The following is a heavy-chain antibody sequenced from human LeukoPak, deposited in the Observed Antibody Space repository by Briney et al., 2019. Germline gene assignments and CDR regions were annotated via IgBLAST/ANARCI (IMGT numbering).Heavy chain of an antibody. J-gene: IGHJ4*02. CDR1: GFTFDDYA. CDR3: AEDPENSGLTSYFFDY. CDR2: ITWNSGSI. D-gene: IGHD1-26*01. V-gene: IGHV3-9*01. Sequence: GRSLRLSCAASGFTFDDYAMHWVRQAPGRGLEWVSGITWNSGSIAYADSVKGRFTISRDNARNSLYLQMNSLRAEDTALYYCAEDPENSGLTSYFFDYWGQGTLVTVSS.